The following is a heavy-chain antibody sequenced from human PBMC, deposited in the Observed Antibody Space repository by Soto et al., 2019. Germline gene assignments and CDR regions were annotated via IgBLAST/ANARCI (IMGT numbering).Heavy chain of an antibody. D-gene: IGHD2-8*02. V-gene: IGHV3-30-3*01. CDR3: ARGVEVYAIRAIPLYYYYYGMDV. CDR2: ISYDGSNK. CDR1: GFTFSSYA. J-gene: IGHJ6*02. Sequence: PGGSLRLSCAASGFTFSSYAMHWVRQAPGKGLEWVAVISYDGSNKYYADSVKGRFTISRDNSKNTLYLQMNSLRAEDTAVYYCARGVEVYAIRAIPLYYYYYGMDVWGQGTTVTVSS.